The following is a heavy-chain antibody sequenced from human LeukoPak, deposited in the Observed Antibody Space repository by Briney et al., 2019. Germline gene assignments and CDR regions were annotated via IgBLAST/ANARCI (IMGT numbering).Heavy chain of an antibody. D-gene: IGHD6-19*01. CDR3: AKTTTGYSSGRFPGWPVDY. J-gene: IGHJ4*02. CDR2: ISGSGGST. V-gene: IGHV3-23*01. Sequence: GGSLRLSCTASGFTFSNYAMSWVRQAPGKGLEWVSAISGSGGSTYYADSVKGRFTISRDNSKSTLYLQMSSLRAEDTAVYYCAKTTTGYSSGRFPGWPVDYWGQGTLVTVSS. CDR1: GFTFSNYA.